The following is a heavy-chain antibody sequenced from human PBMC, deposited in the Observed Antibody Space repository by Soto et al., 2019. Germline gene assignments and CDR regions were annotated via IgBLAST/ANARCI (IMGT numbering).Heavy chain of an antibody. Sequence: GGSLRLSCAASGFTFSSYGMHWVRQAPGKGLEWVAVIWYDGSNKYYADSVKGRFTISRDNSKNTLYLQMNSLRAEDTAVYSCAREDSIIIPAVSDFWGQGTLVPVSS. J-gene: IGHJ4*02. V-gene: IGHV3-33*01. CDR2: IWYDGSNK. CDR3: AREDSIIIPAVSDF. D-gene: IGHD2-2*01. CDR1: GFTFSSYG.